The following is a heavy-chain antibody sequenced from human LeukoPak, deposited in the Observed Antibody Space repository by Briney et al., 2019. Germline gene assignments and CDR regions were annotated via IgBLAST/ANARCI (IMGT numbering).Heavy chain of an antibody. CDR3: ARHRGGDYVDFDY. Sequence: SETLSLTCTVSGGSINSGSYYWGWIRQPPGKGLEWIGSIIYSGSTYDNPSLKSRVTISVDTSKNQFSLKLSSVTAADTAVYYCARHRGGDYVDFDYWAQGTLVTVSS. CDR2: IIYSGST. V-gene: IGHV4-39*01. CDR1: GGSINSGSYY. J-gene: IGHJ4*02. D-gene: IGHD4-17*01.